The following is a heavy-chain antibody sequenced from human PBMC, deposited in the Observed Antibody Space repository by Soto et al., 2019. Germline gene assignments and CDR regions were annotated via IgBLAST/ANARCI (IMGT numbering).Heavy chain of an antibody. CDR2: INPNSGDT. D-gene: IGHD1-26*01. CDR1: GYTLTGYY. CDR3: TRAGRANAFDI. J-gene: IGHJ3*02. V-gene: IGHV1-2*02. Sequence: ASVKVSCKASGYTLTGYYIHWVRQAPAQGLEWMGWINPNSGDTNYAQEFQGRVTLTRHTSINTAYMELSSLRSDGTAVYFCTRAGRANAFDIWGQGTTVTVSS.